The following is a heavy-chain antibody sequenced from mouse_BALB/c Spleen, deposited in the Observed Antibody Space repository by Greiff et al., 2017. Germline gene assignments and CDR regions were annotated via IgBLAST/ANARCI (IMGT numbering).Heavy chain of an antibody. CDR1: GYTFTSYW. D-gene: IGHD2-4*01. V-gene: IGHV1-7*01. CDR2: INPSTGYT. J-gene: IGHJ4*01. CDR3: ARSTYYDYDYAMDY. Sequence: QVQLQQSGAELAKPGASVKMSCKASGYTFTSYWMHWVKQRPGQGLEWIGYINPSTGYTEYNQKFKDKATLTADKSSSTAYMQLSSLTSEDSAVYYCARSTYYDYDYAMDYWGQGTSVTVSS.